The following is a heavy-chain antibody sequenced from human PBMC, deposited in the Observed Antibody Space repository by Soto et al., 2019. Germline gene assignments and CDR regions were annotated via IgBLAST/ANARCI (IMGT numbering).Heavy chain of an antibody. Sequence: PGGSLRLSCAASGFPFSSYAMSWVRQAPGKGLEWVSAISGSGGSTYYADSVKGRFTISRDNAKNTLYLQMDSLRAEDTAVYYCARAGSYRFDYWGQGTLVTVSS. CDR1: GFPFSSYA. J-gene: IGHJ4*02. CDR2: ISGSGGST. CDR3: ARAGSYRFDY. D-gene: IGHD3-10*01. V-gene: IGHV3-23*01.